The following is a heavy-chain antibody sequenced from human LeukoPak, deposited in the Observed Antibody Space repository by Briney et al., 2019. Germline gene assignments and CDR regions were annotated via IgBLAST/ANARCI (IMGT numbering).Heavy chain of an antibody. D-gene: IGHD4-23*01. CDR1: GFTFSGFA. CDR3: ARYSHGGHFDY. Sequence: PGGSLRLSCAGSGFTFSGFAMGWVRRTPGKGLGWVSGISGSSDNTLYADSVKSRFTISRDNSKNTLYLQMNSLRAEDTAVYYCARYSHGGHFDYWGQGTLVTVSS. CDR2: ISGSSDNT. V-gene: IGHV3-23*01. J-gene: IGHJ4*02.